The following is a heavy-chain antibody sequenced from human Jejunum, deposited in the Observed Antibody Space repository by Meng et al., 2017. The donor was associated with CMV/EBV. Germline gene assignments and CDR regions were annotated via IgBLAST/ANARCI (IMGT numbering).Heavy chain of an antibody. Sequence: IDYPIPRVRQAPGKGLEWVGRIRSKTYSSATAFAASVKGRFIISRDDSKNTAYLQMNSLKTEDTAVYYCTRHSIVVVPAAGFDPWGQGTLVTVSS. D-gene: IGHD2-2*01. J-gene: IGHJ5*02. V-gene: IGHV3-73*01. CDR2: IRSKTYSSAT. CDR3: TRHSIVVVPAAGFDP. CDR1: IDYP.